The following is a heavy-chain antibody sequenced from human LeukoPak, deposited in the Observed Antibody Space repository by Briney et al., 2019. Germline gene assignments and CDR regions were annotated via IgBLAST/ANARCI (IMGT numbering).Heavy chain of an antibody. D-gene: IGHD6-19*01. Sequence: PSETLSLTCAVYGGSFSGYYWSWIRQPPGKGLEWIGEINHSGSTNYNPSLKSRVTISVDTSKNQFSLKLSSVTAADTAVYYCARGISGWYPNWGQGTLVTVSS. CDR2: INHSGST. J-gene: IGHJ4*02. V-gene: IGHV4-34*01. CDR3: ARGISGWYPN. CDR1: GGSFSGYY.